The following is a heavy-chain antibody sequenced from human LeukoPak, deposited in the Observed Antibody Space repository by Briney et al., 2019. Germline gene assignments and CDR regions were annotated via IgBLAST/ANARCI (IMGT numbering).Heavy chain of an antibody. J-gene: IGHJ4*02. CDR1: GFTFSSYA. D-gene: IGHD6-19*01. Sequence: GGSLRLSCAASGFTFSSYAMSWVRQAPGKGLEWVSAISGSGGSTYYADSVKGRFTISRDNSKNTLYLQMNSLRAEDTAVYYYAKDLYSSGWYPYYFDYWGQGTLVTVSS. CDR2: ISGSGGST. V-gene: IGHV3-23*01. CDR3: AKDLYSSGWYPYYFDY.